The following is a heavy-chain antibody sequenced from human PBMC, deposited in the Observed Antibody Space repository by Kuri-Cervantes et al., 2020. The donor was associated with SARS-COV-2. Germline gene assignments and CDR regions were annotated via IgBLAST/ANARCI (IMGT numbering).Heavy chain of an antibody. J-gene: IGHJ3*02. CDR1: GGSISSGDYY. CDR3: ARHMAGAHDAFDI. CDR2: IYYSGST. Sequence: SETLSLTCTVSGGSISSGDYYWSWIRQPPGKGLEWIGYIYYSGSTYYNPSLKSRVTISVDTSKNQFSLKLSSVTAADTAVYYCARHMAGAHDAFDIWGQGTTVTVSS. V-gene: IGHV4-30-4*08. D-gene: IGHD6-19*01.